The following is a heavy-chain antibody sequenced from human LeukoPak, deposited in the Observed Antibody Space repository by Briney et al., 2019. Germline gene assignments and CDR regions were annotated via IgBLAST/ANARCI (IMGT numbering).Heavy chain of an antibody. CDR1: GFRFSDFT. D-gene: IGHD1-26*01. CDR2: INSDGSST. Sequence: GGSLRLSCAASGFRFSDFTMTWVRQAPGKGPEWVSRINSDGSSTSYADSVKGRFTISRDNAKNTLYLQMNSLRAEDTAVYYCARDVGSYYAHWGQGTLVTVSS. CDR3: ARDVGSYYAH. V-gene: IGHV3-74*01. J-gene: IGHJ4*02.